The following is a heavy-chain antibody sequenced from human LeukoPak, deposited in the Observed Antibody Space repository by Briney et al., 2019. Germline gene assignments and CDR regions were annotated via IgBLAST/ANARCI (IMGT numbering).Heavy chain of an antibody. CDR3: ARLERGYCSSTSCYDAFDI. D-gene: IGHD2-2*01. Sequence: GGSLRLSCAASGFTFSSYAMSWVRQAPGKGLEWVSAISGSGGSTYYADSVKGRFTISRDNSKNTLYLQMNSLRAEDTAVYYCARLERGYCSSTSCYDAFDIWGQGTMVTVSS. V-gene: IGHV3-23*01. CDR1: GFTFSSYA. CDR2: ISGSGGST. J-gene: IGHJ3*02.